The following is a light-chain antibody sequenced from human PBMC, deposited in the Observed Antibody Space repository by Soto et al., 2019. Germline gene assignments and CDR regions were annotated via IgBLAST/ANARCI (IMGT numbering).Light chain of an antibody. J-gene: IGLJ2*01. CDR3: QVCDGTSEHVV. CDR1: NIGIKY. Sequence: SYELTHTPSVSGAPVQTAIITGAGNNIGIKYVHWYQQKPGQAPVLVVPDNDDRPSGIPERFSGSQAGDMATLTINRVEAGDEADYYCQVCDGTSEHVVFGGGTKLTVL. CDR2: DND. V-gene: IGLV3-21*02.